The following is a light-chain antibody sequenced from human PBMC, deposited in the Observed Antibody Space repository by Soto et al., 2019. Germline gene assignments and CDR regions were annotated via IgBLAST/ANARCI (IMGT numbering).Light chain of an antibody. Sequence: DIQLTHSPSFLSASVGDRFTITCRASQTVERWLAWYQQKPGKAPNLVISDVSSLERGVPSRFSGSGSGTEFTLTISSLQSEDFAVYYCQQYNNWPPGTFGQGTKVDI. CDR1: QTVERW. V-gene: IGKV1-5*01. CDR2: DVS. CDR3: QQYNNWPPGT. J-gene: IGKJ1*01.